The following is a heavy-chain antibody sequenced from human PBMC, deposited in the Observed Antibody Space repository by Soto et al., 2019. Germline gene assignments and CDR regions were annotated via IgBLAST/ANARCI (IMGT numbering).Heavy chain of an antibody. D-gene: IGHD3-3*01. Sequence: QVQLVESGGGVVQPGRSLRLSCAASGFTFSSFALHWVRQTPGKGLEWLAGISYDDGRNKYYADSVKGRFTISRDNSKSTRYLQMNNLRDDDTDVYYCARDMYDFWSGHPRNWFDPWGHGTLVTVSS. J-gene: IGHJ5*02. CDR3: ARDMYDFWSGHPRNWFDP. CDR1: GFTFSSFA. CDR2: ISYDDGRNK. V-gene: IGHV3-30*04.